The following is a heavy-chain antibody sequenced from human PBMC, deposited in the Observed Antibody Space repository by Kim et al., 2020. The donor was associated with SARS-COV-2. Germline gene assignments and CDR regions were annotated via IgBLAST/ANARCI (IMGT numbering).Heavy chain of an antibody. CDR1: GGSISSYY. D-gene: IGHD3-10*01. J-gene: IGHJ4*02. Sequence: SETLSLTCTVSGGSISSYYWSWIRQPPGKGLEWIGYIYYSGSTNYNPSLKSRVTISVDTSKNQFSLKLSSVTAADTAVYYCARGRKYYYGSGSYYIVVEDYWGQGTLVTVSS. V-gene: IGHV4-59*13. CDR3: ARGRKYYYGSGSYYIVVEDY. CDR2: IYYSGST.